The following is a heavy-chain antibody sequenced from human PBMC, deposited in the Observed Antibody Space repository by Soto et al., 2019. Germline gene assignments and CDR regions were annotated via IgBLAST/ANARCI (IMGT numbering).Heavy chain of an antibody. D-gene: IGHD2-15*01. Sequence: QVQLVQSGAEVKKPGASVKVSCKASGYTFTSYDINSVRQATGQGLEWMGWMNPNSGNTGYAQKFQGRVTMTRNTSISTAYMELSSLRSEDTAVYYCARSAATQADFDYWGQGTLVTVSS. CDR3: ARSAATQADFDY. V-gene: IGHV1-8*01. CDR1: GYTFTSYD. J-gene: IGHJ4*02. CDR2: MNPNSGNT.